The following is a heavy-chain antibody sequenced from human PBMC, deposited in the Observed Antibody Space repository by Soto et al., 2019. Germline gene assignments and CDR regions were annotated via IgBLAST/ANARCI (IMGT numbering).Heavy chain of an antibody. V-gene: IGHV1-18*01. J-gene: IGHJ5*02. D-gene: IGHD3-22*01. CDR3: ARDPELYSSGYYNWFDP. CDR2: ISAYNGNT. Sequence: GASVKVSCKASGYTFTSYGISWVRQAPGQGLEWMGWISAYNGNTNYAQKLQGGVTMTTDTSTSTAYMELRSLRSDDTAVYYCARDPELYSSGYYNWFDPWGQGTLVTVSS. CDR1: GYTFTSYG.